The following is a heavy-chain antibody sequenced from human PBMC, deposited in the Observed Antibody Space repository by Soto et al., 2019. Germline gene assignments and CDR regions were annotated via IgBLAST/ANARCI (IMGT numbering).Heavy chain of an antibody. V-gene: IGHV6-1*01. CDR2: TYYRSRWHN. Sequence: PSQTLSLTCAISGDSVSNIDAVWNWIRQSPSRGLEWLGRTYYRSRWHNEYALSVKSRMTINPDTSRNQFSLQLSSVTPEDTAVEVCARLVGNRWLDDWGQGTLVTVSS. CDR3: ARLVGNRWLDD. D-gene: IGHD6-6*01. CDR1: GDSVSNIDAV. J-gene: IGHJ4*02.